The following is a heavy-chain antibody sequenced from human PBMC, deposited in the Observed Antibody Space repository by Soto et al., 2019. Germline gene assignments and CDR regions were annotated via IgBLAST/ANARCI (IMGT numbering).Heavy chain of an antibody. CDR1: GFTFSSYA. J-gene: IGHJ5*02. CDR3: PKVIVGAWAHLDP. CDR2: ISGSGGST. Sequence: EVQLLESAGGLAQPGGSLRLSCAVSGFTFSSYAMSWVRQAPGKGLEWVSTISGSGGSTYYADSVKGRFTISRDNSKNTLYLQMNSLSAEDTAVNHCPKVIVGAWAHLDPWGQGTLVTVSS. D-gene: IGHD1-26*01. V-gene: IGHV3-23*01.